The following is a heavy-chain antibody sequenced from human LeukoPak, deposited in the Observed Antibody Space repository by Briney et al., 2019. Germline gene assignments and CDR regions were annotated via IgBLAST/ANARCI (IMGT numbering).Heavy chain of an antibody. D-gene: IGHD3-9*01. V-gene: IGHV3-23*01. Sequence: GGSLRLSCAASGFTFSDYYMSWIRQAPGKGLEWVSAISGSGGSTYYADSVKGRFTISRDDSKNTLYLQMNSLRAEDTAVYYCAKLEGKGFDWLLVDYWGQGTLVTVSS. CDR3: AKLEGKGFDWLLVDY. J-gene: IGHJ4*02. CDR1: GFTFSDYY. CDR2: ISGSGGST.